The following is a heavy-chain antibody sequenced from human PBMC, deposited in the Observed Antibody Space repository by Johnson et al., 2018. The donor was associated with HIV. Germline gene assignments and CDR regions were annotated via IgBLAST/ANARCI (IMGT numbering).Heavy chain of an antibody. CDR2: TSNDGSNK. V-gene: IGHV3-30*04. Sequence: QEQLVESGGGVVQPGRSLRLSCAASGFTFSSYAMHWVRQAPGKGLEWVAVTSNDGSNKYYADSVKGRFTIYRDNFKNTLYLQMNGLRPEDTAVYYCAKGPNGQLDDAFHIWGQGTMVTVSS. CDR3: AKGPNGQLDDAFHI. CDR1: GFTFSSYA. J-gene: IGHJ3*02. D-gene: IGHD6-6*01.